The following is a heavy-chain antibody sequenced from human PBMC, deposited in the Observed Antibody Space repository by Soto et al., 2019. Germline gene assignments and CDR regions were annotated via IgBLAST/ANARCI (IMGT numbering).Heavy chain of an antibody. D-gene: IGHD4-17*01. CDR1: GGSSSKFY. V-gene: IGHV4-4*07. CDR2: VYATGTT. CDR3: VRDGSKTLRDWFDP. Sequence: DTLSVNSIVSGGSSSKFYWSWIRKTAGKGLEWMGRVYATGTTDYNPSLRSRVAMSVDISKKTFSLRLTSVTAADTGVYYCVRDGSKTLRDWFDPWGQGKLVTVSS. J-gene: IGHJ5*02.